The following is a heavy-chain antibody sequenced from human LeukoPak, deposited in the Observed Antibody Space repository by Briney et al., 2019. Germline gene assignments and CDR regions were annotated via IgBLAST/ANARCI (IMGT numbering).Heavy chain of an antibody. CDR3: ARSNDFWSGPLRNYYYYMDV. CDR2: ISASGGST. V-gene: IGHV3-23*01. D-gene: IGHD3-3*01. CDR1: EFTFNNYA. J-gene: IGHJ6*03. Sequence: GGSLRLSCAASEFTFNNYAMSWFRQAPGKGLEWVSVISASGGSTHYADSVKGRFTISRDNSKNTLYLQVNSPRPEDTAIYYCARSNDFWSGPLRNYYYYMDVWGKGTTVTVSS.